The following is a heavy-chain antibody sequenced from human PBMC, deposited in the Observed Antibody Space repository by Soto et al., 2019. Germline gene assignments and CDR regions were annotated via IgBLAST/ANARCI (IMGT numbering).Heavy chain of an antibody. CDR3: ARDPTRIAARLDGLGWFDP. Sequence: GSLRLSCAASGXTFSSYSMNWVRQAPGKGLEVVSSISSSSSYIYYADSVKRRFTISRDNAKNSLYLQMNSLRAEDTALYYCARDPTRIAARLDGLGWFDPWGQGTLGTVSS. D-gene: IGHD6-6*01. CDR1: GXTFSSYS. J-gene: IGHJ5*02. V-gene: IGHV3-21*01. CDR2: ISSSSSYI.